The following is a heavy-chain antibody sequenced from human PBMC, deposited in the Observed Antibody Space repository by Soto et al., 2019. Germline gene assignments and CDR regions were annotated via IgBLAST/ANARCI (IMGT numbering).Heavy chain of an antibody. CDR3: ARGGGTILAPLP. D-gene: IGHD3-3*01. CDR1: GYTFTGYF. V-gene: IGHV1-2*02. Sequence: GASVKVSCKASGYTFTGYFIHWVRQAPGQGLEWMGRINPNSGATKYAQKFQGRVTMTRDTSISTAYMELTLLRSDDTAIYYCARGGGTILAPLPWGEGTLVTVSS. CDR2: INPNSGAT. J-gene: IGHJ5*02.